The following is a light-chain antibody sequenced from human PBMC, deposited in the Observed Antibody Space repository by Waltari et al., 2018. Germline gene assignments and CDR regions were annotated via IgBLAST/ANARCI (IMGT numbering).Light chain of an antibody. CDR1: QSISSS. Sequence: DTQMTQSPSTLSASVGDRVTITCRASQSISSSLAWYQQKPGRAPRRLIEDAPTLESGVPLRFSGSGSGTEFTLTISKLQPDDFATYFCQHYSPYSWTFGQGTKVEIK. CDR3: QHYSPYSWT. CDR2: DAP. V-gene: IGKV1-5*01. J-gene: IGKJ1*01.